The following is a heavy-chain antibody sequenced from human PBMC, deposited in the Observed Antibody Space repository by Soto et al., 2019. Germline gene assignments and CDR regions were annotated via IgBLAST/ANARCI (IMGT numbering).Heavy chain of an antibody. V-gene: IGHV4-31*03. J-gene: IGHJ4*02. D-gene: IGHD4-17*01. CDR1: GGTISSGGYY. Sequence: SETLSLTCTVSGGTISSGGYYWSWLRQHPGKGLEWIGYIYYSGSTYYNPSLKSRVTISVDTSKNQFSLKLSSVTAADTAVYYCARSNGDYGDYWSQGILVTVSS. CDR2: IYYSGST. CDR3: ARSNGDYGDY.